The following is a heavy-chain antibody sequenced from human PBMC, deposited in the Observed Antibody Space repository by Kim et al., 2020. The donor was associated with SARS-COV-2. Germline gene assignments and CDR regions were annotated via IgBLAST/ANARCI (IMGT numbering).Heavy chain of an antibody. CDR1: GYSFTSYW. Sequence: GESLKISCKGSGYSFTSYWIGWVHQMPGKGLEWMGIIYPGDSDTRYSPSFQGQVTISADKSISTAYLQWSSLKASDTAMYYCARILLNYYDSSGEGAFDIWGQGTIVTVSS. D-gene: IGHD3-22*01. J-gene: IGHJ3*02. CDR3: ARILLNYYDSSGEGAFDI. V-gene: IGHV5-51*07. CDR2: IYPGDSDT.